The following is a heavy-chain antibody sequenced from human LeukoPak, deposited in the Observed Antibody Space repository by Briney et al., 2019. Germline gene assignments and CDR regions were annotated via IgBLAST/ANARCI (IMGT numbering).Heavy chain of an antibody. D-gene: IGHD4-23*01. CDR2: INHSGST. CDR1: GGSISSYY. V-gene: IGHV4-34*01. CDR3: ARRGTLKGGNWNY. Sequence: SETLSLTCTVSGGSISSYYWSWIRQPPGKGLEWIGEINHSGSTNYNPSLKSRVTISVDTSKNQFSLKLSSVTAADTAVYYCARRGTLKGGNWNYWGQGTLVTVSS. J-gene: IGHJ4*02.